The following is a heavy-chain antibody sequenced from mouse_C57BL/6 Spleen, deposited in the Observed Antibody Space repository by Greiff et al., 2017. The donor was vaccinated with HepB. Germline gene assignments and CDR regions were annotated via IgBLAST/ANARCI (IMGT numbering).Heavy chain of an antibody. V-gene: IGHV1-39*01. CDR3: ARERLRPRHYAMDY. CDR2: INPNYGTT. D-gene: IGHD2-4*01. J-gene: IGHJ4*01. CDR1: GYSFTDYN. Sequence: VQLQQSGPELVKPGASVKISCKASGYSFTDYNMNWVKQSNGKSLEWIGVINPNYGTTSYNQKFKGKATLTVDQSSSTAYMQLNSLTSEDSAVYYGARERLRPRHYAMDYWGQGTSVTVSS.